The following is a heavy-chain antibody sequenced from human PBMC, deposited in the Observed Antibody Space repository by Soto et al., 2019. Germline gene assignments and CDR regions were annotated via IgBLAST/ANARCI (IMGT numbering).Heavy chain of an antibody. J-gene: IGHJ6*02. CDR3: ARDGGSGYSYGYYYYYYGMDV. CDR2: ISYDGSNK. Sequence: QVQLVESGGCVVQPGRSLRLSCAASGVTFSSYAMHWVRQAPGKGLEWVAVISYDGSNKYYADSVKGRFTISRDNSKNTLCLQMNSLRAQDTAVYYSARDGGSGYSYGYYYYYYGMDVWGQGTTVTVSS. D-gene: IGHD5-18*01. CDR1: GVTFSSYA. V-gene: IGHV3-30-3*01.